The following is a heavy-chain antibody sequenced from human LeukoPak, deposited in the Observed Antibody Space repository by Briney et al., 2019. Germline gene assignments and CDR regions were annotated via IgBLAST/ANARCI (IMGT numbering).Heavy chain of an antibody. Sequence: NPSETLSLTCTVSGVSISSGGYYWSWIRQHPGKGLEWIGYIYYSGSTYYNPSLKSRVTISVDTSKNQFSLKLSSVTAADTAVYYCATGELVLLDYWGQGTLVTVSS. CDR1: GVSISSGGYY. V-gene: IGHV4-31*03. J-gene: IGHJ4*02. CDR2: IYYSGST. CDR3: ATGELVLLDY. D-gene: IGHD6-6*01.